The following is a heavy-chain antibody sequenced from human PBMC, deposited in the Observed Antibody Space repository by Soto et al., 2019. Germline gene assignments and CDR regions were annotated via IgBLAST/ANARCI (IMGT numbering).Heavy chain of an antibody. CDR1: GFTFSSYG. CDR3: ARVRHHYDGSDAFDI. D-gene: IGHD3-22*01. J-gene: IGHJ3*02. V-gene: IGHV3-33*01. Sequence: PGGSLRLSCVASGFTFSSYGINWVRQAPGKGLEWVTLIWYDGSKTYYAGSIKGRFTISRYNSQNTVYLQMNSLRAEDTAVYYCARVRHHYDGSDAFDIWGQGTMVTVSS. CDR2: IWYDGSKT.